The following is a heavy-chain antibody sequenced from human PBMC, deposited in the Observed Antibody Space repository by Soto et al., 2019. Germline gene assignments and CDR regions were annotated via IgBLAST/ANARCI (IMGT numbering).Heavy chain of an antibody. CDR3: ARGRFPSVAGRGPLGY. V-gene: IGHV4-34*01. J-gene: IGHJ4*02. Sequence: TSETLSLTCAVYGGSFSGYYWSWIRQPPGKGLEWIGEINHSGSTNYNPSLKSRVTISVDTSKNQFSLKLSSVTAADTAVYYCARGRFPSVAGRGPLGYWGQGTLVTVSS. CDR1: GGSFSGYY. CDR2: INHSGST. D-gene: IGHD6-19*01.